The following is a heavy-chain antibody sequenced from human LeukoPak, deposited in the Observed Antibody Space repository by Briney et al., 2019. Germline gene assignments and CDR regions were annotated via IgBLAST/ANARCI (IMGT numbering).Heavy chain of an antibody. CDR3: ARVAGPEGASWIWFGEKGWFDP. Sequence: SVKVSCKPSGGTFSSFAISWVRQAPGQGLEWMGRIIPILGIANYAQKFQGRVTITADKSTSTAYMELSSLRSEDTAVYYWARVAGPEGASWIWFGEKGWFDPWGQGTLVTVSS. D-gene: IGHD3-10*01. J-gene: IGHJ5*02. CDR1: GGTFSSFA. CDR2: IIPILGIA. V-gene: IGHV1-69*04.